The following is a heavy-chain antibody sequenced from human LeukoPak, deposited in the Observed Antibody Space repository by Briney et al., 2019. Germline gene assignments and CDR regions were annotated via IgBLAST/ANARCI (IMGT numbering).Heavy chain of an antibody. V-gene: IGHV6-1*01. Sequence: SQTLSLTRAISGDSVSSNSAAWNWIRQSPSRGLEWLGRTYYRSKWYNDYAVSVKSRITINPDTSKNQFSLQLNSVTPEDTAVYYCARDSQYYDFWSGYLTYYYYMDVWGKGTTVTVSS. CDR1: GDSVSSNSAA. CDR3: ARDSQYYDFWSGYLTYYYYMDV. J-gene: IGHJ6*03. D-gene: IGHD3-3*01. CDR2: TYYRSKWYN.